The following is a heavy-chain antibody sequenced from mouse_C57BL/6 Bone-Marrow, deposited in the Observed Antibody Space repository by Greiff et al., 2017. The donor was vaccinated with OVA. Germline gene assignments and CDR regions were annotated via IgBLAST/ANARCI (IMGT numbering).Heavy chain of an antibody. CDR3: TRALRPYYFDY. V-gene: IGHV5-9-1*02. Sequence: DVHLVESGEGLVKPGGSLKLSCAASGFTFSSYAMSWVRQTPEKRLEWVAYISSGGDYIYYADTVKGRFTISRDNDRNTLYLQMSSLKSENTAMYYYTRALRPYYFDYWGQGTTLTVSS. J-gene: IGHJ2*01. CDR1: GFTFSSYA. D-gene: IGHD1-1*01. CDR2: ISSGGDYI.